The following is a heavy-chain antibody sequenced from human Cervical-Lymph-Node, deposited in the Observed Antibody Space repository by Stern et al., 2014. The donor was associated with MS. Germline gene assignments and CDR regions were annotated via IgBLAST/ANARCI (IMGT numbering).Heavy chain of an antibody. CDR3: ARDWGCSGDSCYPDYCYYYGMDV. CDR1: GFTFSSYG. V-gene: IGHV3-33*01. CDR2: IWYDGSNK. Sequence: VKLVESGGGVVQPGRSLRLSCAASGFTFSSYGMHWVRQAPGKGLEWVAVIWYDGSNKYYADSVKGRFTISRDTAKNTLYLHSNSLRAEDTGVYYCARDWGCSGDSCYPDYCYYYGMDVWGQGTTVTVSS. J-gene: IGHJ6*02. D-gene: IGHD2-15*01.